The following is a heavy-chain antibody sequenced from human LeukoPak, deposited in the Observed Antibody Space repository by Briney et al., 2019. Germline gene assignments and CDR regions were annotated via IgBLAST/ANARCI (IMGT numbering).Heavy chain of an antibody. J-gene: IGHJ5*02. D-gene: IGHD6-6*01. Sequence: PSETLSLTCAVYGGSFSGYYWSWIRQPPGKGLEWIGEINHSGSTNYNPSLKSRVTISVDTSKNQFSLKLSSVTAADTAVYYCATVELAARHWFDPWGQGTLVTVSS. CDR3: ATVELAARHWFDP. V-gene: IGHV4-34*01. CDR1: GGSFSGYY. CDR2: INHSGST.